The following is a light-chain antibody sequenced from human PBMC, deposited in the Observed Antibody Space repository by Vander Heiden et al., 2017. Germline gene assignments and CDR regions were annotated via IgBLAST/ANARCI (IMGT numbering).Light chain of an antibody. CDR3: GTWDIGLSIVI. J-gene: IGLJ2*01. CDR1: SSNIGINY. V-gene: IGLV1-51*01. CDR2: DNN. Sequence: QSVLTQPPSLSTAPGQKVTISCSGTSSNIGINYVSWYQQLPGTAPKLLIYDNNKRPSVIPDRFSGSKSGTSATLDITGLQTGDEGDYYCGTWDIGLSIVIFGGGTKLTVL.